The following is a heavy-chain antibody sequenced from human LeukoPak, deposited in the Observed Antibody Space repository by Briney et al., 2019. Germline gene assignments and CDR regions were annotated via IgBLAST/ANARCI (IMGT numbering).Heavy chain of an antibody. CDR3: TGPPD. J-gene: IGHJ4*02. Sequence: GGSLRLSCAASGLSVSDAWVSWVRQAPGKGLEWVGRIKSKTAGGTTDYVASVKGRFTISRDDSKNTLYLQMNSLKTEDTAVYYCTGPPDWGQGTLVTVSS. CDR2: IKSKTAGGTT. V-gene: IGHV3-15*01. CDR1: GLSVSDAW.